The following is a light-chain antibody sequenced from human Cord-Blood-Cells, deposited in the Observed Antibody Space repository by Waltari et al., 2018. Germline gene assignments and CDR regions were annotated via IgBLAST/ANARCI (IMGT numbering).Light chain of an antibody. Sequence: QSALTQPASVSGSPGQSNTISCTGTSSDVGSYNLLSWYQQHPGKAPKLVVYEGSKRPSGVSNRFSGSKSGNTASLTISGLQAEDEADYYCCSYAGSSNWVFGGGTKLTVL. CDR1: SSDVGSYNL. CDR2: EGS. V-gene: IGLV2-23*01. CDR3: CSYAGSSNWV. J-gene: IGLJ3*02.